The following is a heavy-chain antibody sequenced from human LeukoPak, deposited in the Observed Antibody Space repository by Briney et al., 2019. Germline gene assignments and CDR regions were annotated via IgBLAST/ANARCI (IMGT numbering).Heavy chain of an antibody. D-gene: IGHD2-15*01. CDR1: GGSFSGYY. Sequence: PSETLSLTCAVYGGSFSGYYWSWIRQPPGKGLEWIGEIYHSGSTNYNPSLKSRVTISVDTSKNQFSLKLSSVTAADTAVYYCARVGCSGGSCYSPLDYWGQGTLVTVSS. J-gene: IGHJ4*02. V-gene: IGHV4-34*01. CDR2: IYHSGST. CDR3: ARVGCSGGSCYSPLDY.